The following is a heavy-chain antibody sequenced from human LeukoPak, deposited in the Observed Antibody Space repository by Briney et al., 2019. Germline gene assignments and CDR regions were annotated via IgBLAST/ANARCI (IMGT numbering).Heavy chain of an antibody. V-gene: IGHV4-59*01. J-gene: IGHJ4*02. D-gene: IGHD2-15*01. Sequence: PSETLSLTCTVYGGSISSYYWSWIRQPPGKGREWIGYIYYSGSTNYNPSLKSRVTISVDTSKNQFSLKLSSVTAADTAVYYCAGGYCSGGSCYSVDYWGQGTLVIVSS. CDR1: GGSISSYY. CDR2: IYYSGST. CDR3: AGGYCSGGSCYSVDY.